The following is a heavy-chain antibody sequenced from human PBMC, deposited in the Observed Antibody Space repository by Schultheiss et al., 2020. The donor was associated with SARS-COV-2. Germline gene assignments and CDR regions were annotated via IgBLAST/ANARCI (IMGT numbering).Heavy chain of an antibody. D-gene: IGHD2-15*01. Sequence: SETLSLTCAVYGGSFSGYYWSWIRQPPGKGLEWIGEINHSGSTNYNPSLKSRVTISLDASRNQFSLRLSSVTAADTALYYCAKLYCSGISCSDSWGQGTLVTVSS. CDR2: INHSGST. V-gene: IGHV4-34*01. CDR1: GGSFSGYY. J-gene: IGHJ4*02. CDR3: AKLYCSGISCSDS.